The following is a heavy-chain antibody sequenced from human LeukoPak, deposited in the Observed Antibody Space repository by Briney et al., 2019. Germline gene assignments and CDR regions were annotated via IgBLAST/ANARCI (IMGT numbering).Heavy chain of an antibody. CDR2: IIPILGIA. V-gene: IGHV1-69*02. J-gene: IGHJ4*02. CDR1: GGTFSSYT. CDR3: ASDGIDDLTKSTIFGVVNYFDY. D-gene: IGHD3-3*01. Sequence: GASVKVSCKASGGTFSSYTISWVRQAPGQGLEWMGRIIPILGIANYAQKSQGRVTITADKSTSTAYMELSSLRSEDTAVYYCASDGIDDLTKSTIFGVVNYFDYWGQGTLVTVSS.